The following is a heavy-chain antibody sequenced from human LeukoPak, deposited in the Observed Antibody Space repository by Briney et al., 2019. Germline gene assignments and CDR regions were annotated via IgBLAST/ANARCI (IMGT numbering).Heavy chain of an antibody. J-gene: IGHJ3*01. D-gene: IGHD1-1*01. CDR1: GFTFDDYA. Sequence: GGSLRLSCAASGFTFDDYAMHRVRQAPGQGLEWVSGISWNSGSIGYADSVKGRFSISRDNSKHTLYLRMNTLRADDTAVYYCAKDGSNDWRWGAFDVWGQGTMVTVSS. V-gene: IGHV3-9*01. CDR3: AKDGSNDWRWGAFDV. CDR2: ISWNSGSI.